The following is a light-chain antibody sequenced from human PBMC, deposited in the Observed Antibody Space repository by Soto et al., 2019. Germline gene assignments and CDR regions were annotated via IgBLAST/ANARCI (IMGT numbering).Light chain of an antibody. V-gene: IGKV1-5*03. J-gene: IGKJ1*01. CDR3: QQYNSYSTT. CDR1: QSISSW. CDR2: KAS. Sequence: DIQMTQSPSTLSASVGDRVTITCRASQSISSWLAWYQQKPGKAPKLLIYKASSLESGVPSRFSGSGSGTEFTLTISSLHPDDFATYYCQQYNSYSTTFGQGTKVEIK.